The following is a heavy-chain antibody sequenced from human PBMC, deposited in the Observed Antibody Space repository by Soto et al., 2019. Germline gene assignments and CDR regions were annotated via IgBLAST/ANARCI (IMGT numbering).Heavy chain of an antibody. CDR1: GYTFTSYD. D-gene: IGHD5-12*01. V-gene: IGHV1-8*01. CDR2: MNPNSGNT. Sequence: QVQLVQSGAEVKKPGASVKVSCKASGYTFTSYDINWVRQATGQGLEWMGWMNPNSGNTGYAQKCQGRVTMTRITYISTAYMELSSLRSEDTSVYYWGRGSGYDGDAFDIWGQGTMVTVSS. J-gene: IGHJ3*02. CDR3: GRGSGYDGDAFDI.